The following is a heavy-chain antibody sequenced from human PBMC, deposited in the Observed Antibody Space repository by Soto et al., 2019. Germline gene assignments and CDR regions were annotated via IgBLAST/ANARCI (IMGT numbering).Heavy chain of an antibody. CDR1: GGSFSGYY. D-gene: IGHD6-13*01. Sequence: PSETLSLTCAVYGGSFSGYYWSWICQPPGKGLERIGEINHSGSTNYNPSLKSRVTISVDTSKNQISLKLSSVTAADTAVYYCARVGWKSSSWYGSWFDPWGQGTLVTVSS. CDR3: ARVGWKSSSWYGSWFDP. J-gene: IGHJ5*02. V-gene: IGHV4-34*01. CDR2: INHSGST.